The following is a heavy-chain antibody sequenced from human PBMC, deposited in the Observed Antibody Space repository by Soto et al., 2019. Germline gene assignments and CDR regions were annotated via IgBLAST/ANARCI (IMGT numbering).Heavy chain of an antibody. Sequence: GASVTVSCKASVYTFTSYAIHWVRQAPGQRLEWMGWINAGNGNTKYSQKFQGRVTITRDTSASTAYMELSSLRSEDTAVYYCARAVAVPADFDYWGQGTLVTVSS. CDR2: INAGNGNT. V-gene: IGHV1-3*01. CDR1: VYTFTSYA. CDR3: ARAVAVPADFDY. D-gene: IGHD6-19*01. J-gene: IGHJ4*02.